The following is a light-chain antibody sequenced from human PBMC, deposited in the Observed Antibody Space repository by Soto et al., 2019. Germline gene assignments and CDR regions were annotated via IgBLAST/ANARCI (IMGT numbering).Light chain of an antibody. CDR3: QQYNHYST. CDR2: DAS. CDR1: QSISRW. V-gene: IGKV1-5*01. J-gene: IGKJ2*01. Sequence: DIQMTQSPSTLSASVGDRVTITCRASQSISRWVAWYQQKPGKAPKLLIYDASSLESGGPSRFSGSGSGTEFTLTISRLQPDDFATYYCQQYNHYSTFGQGTKLEIK.